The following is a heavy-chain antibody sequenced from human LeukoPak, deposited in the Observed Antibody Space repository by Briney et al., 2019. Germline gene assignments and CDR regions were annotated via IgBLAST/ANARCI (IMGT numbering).Heavy chain of an antibody. V-gene: IGHV3-11*06. Sequence: GGSLRLSCAASGFTFSDHYMTWIRQAPGKGPEWISYITTSSSYTNYADSVKGRFTISRDNAKNSLYLQMNSLRVEDTAMYYCARGRLWFGEFTSRGTFDIWGQGTMVTVSS. CDR3: ARGRLWFGEFTSRGTFDI. CDR1: GFTFSDHY. J-gene: IGHJ3*02. CDR2: ITTSSSYT. D-gene: IGHD3-10*01.